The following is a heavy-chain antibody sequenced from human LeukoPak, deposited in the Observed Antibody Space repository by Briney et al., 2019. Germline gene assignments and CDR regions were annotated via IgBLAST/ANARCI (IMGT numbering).Heavy chain of an antibody. CDR1: GFTFSSYG. D-gene: IGHD2-15*01. CDR3: AKVGPDCSGGSCYSGLDY. CDR2: ISYDGSNK. J-gene: IGHJ4*02. V-gene: IGHV3-30*18. Sequence: PGGSLRLSCAASGFTFSSYGMHWVRQAPGKGLEWVAVISYDGSNKYYADSVKGRFTISRDNSKNTLYLQMNSLRAEDTAVYYCAKVGPDCSGGSCYSGLDYWGQGTLVTVSS.